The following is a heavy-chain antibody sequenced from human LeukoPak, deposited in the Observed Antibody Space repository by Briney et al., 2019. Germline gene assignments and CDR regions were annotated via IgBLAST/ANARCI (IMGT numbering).Heavy chain of an antibody. D-gene: IGHD3-9*01. CDR3: AREVRLRGNDITYYMDV. CDR2: IWYDGSQT. V-gene: IGHV3-33*01. Sequence: GGSLRLSCAASGFTFRSYGMHWVRQAPGKGLEWVAVIWYDGSQTKYGDSVKGRFTISRDNSKNTLYLQMNSLRAEDTAVYYCAREVRLRGNDITYYMDVWGKGTTVTVSS. J-gene: IGHJ6*03. CDR1: GFTFRSYG.